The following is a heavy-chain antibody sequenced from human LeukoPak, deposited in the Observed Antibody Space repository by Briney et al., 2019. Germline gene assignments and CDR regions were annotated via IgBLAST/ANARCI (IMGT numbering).Heavy chain of an antibody. CDR1: GFTFSTYW. J-gene: IGHJ4*02. Sequence: PGGSLRLSCAASGFTFSTYWMHWVRQAPGKGLVWVSRINNDGSRTNYADSVKGRFTISRDNAKNTLSLQMGDLRAEDTAVYHCARGGDYPFDYWGQGTLVTVSS. CDR2: INNDGSRT. V-gene: IGHV3-74*01. CDR3: ARGGDYPFDY. D-gene: IGHD4-17*01.